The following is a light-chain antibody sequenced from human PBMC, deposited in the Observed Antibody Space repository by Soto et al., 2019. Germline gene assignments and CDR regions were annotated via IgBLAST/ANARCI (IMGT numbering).Light chain of an antibody. V-gene: IGKV3-20*01. CDR3: QQYGSSPPYT. Sequence: EIVLTQSPGTLSLSPGERATLSCRARQSVSSSYLAWYQQKPGQAPRLLIYGASTRATGLPDRFSGSGSGTDFTLTISRLEPEDFAVYYCQQYGSSPPYTLGQGTKLAIK. CDR1: QSVSSSY. J-gene: IGKJ2*01. CDR2: GAS.